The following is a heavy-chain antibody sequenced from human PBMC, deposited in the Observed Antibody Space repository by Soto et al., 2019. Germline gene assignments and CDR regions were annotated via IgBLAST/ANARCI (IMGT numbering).Heavy chain of an antibody. D-gene: IGHD6-13*01. CDR3: ARDGAAGTYYYYGMDV. CDR1: GGSFSGYY. J-gene: IGHJ6*02. CDR2: INHSGST. Sequence: SETLSLTCAVYGGSFSGYYWSWIRQPPGKGLEWIGEINHSGSTNYNPSLKSRVTISVDTSKNQFSLKLSSVTAADTAVYYCARDGAAGTYYYYGMDVWGQGTTVTVSS. V-gene: IGHV4-34*01.